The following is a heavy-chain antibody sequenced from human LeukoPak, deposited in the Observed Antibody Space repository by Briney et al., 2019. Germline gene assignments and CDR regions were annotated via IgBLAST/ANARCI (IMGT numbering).Heavy chain of an antibody. CDR2: IYHSGST. CDR1: GGSISSGGYY. V-gene: IGHV4-30-2*01. D-gene: IGHD3-3*01. J-gene: IGHJ5*02. Sequence: SETLSLTCTVSGGSISSGGYYWSWIRQPPGKGLEWIGYIYHSGSTYYNPSLKSRVTISVDRSKNQFSLKLSSVTAADTAVYYCARGYAIFGGDWFDPWGQGTLVAVSS. CDR3: ARGYAIFGGDWFDP.